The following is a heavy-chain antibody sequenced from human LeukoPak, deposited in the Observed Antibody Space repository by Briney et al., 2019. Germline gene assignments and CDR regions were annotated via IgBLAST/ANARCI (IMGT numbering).Heavy chain of an antibody. V-gene: IGHV3-7*01. CDR2: INEDGSEK. J-gene: IGHJ4*02. D-gene: IGHD1-20*01. Sequence: PGGSLRLSCAASGFTFSRYSMTWVRQAPGKGLEWVANINEDGSEKYYADSVKGRFTISRDNAKNSLYLQMSSLRPEDTAVYYCARADSITGSDYWGQGTLVTVSS. CDR1: GFTFSRYS. CDR3: ARADSITGSDY.